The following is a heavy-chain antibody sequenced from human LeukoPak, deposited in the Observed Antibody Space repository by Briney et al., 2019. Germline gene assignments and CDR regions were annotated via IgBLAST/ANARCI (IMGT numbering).Heavy chain of an antibody. CDR2: IRSKAYGGTT. V-gene: IGHV3-49*03. Sequence: GGSLRLSCTASGFTFGDYVMSWFRQAPGKGLEWVGFIRSKAYGGTTEYAASVKGRFTISRDDSKSIAYLQMNSLKTEDTAVYYCTTVFGYSSGWYPDAFDIWGQGTMVTVSS. J-gene: IGHJ3*02. D-gene: IGHD6-19*01. CDR3: TTVFGYSSGWYPDAFDI. CDR1: GFTFGDYV.